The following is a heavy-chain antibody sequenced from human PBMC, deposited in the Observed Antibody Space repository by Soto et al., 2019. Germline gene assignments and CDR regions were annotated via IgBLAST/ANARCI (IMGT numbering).Heavy chain of an antibody. J-gene: IGHJ4*02. Sequence: QVQLVQSGAEVKKPGASVKFSCKASGYTFTSYGISWVRQAPGQGLEWMGWINAYNGNTNYAQKRQGRVTMTTATTTSTAYRELRSLRSDDTAVYYCARYVGYGLIDYGGQGTLVTVSS. CDR2: INAYNGNT. CDR1: GYTFTSYG. V-gene: IGHV1-18*01. CDR3: ARYVGYGLIDY. D-gene: IGHD5-18*01.